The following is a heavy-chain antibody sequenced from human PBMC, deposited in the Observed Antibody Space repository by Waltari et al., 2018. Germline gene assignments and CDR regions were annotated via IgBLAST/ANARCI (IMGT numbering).Heavy chain of an antibody. D-gene: IGHD3-22*01. CDR1: GDTFRRYA. CDR3: ARSVYYDRRADYPSLGAFDS. Sequence: QVQLVQSGAEVKKPGSSVRVSCKASGDTFRRYAISWVRQAPGQGLEWMGGIIPLFGTTNFVQKFQGRVTMTADGPTSTAYVELRSLRSEDTAFYFCARSVYYDRRADYPSLGAFDSWGQGTLVTVSS. CDR2: IIPLFGTT. J-gene: IGHJ4*02. V-gene: IGHV1-69*12.